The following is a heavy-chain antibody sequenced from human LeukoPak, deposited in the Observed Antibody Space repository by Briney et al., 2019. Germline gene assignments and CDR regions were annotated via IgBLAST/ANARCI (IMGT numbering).Heavy chain of an antibody. V-gene: IGHV4-39*01. CDR3: ARRGGYDFSYDY. CDR1: GGSISSIIYY. Sequence: SETLSLTCTVSGGSISSIIYYWGWIRQPPGKGLEWIGDIYYSGSTYYNPSLKSRVTISVDTSKNQFSLKLSSVTTADTAVYYCARRGGYDFSYDYWGQGILVTVSS. J-gene: IGHJ4*02. CDR2: IYYSGST. D-gene: IGHD5-12*01.